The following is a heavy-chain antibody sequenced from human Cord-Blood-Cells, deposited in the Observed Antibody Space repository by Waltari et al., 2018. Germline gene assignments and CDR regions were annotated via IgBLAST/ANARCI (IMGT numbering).Heavy chain of an antibody. CDR2: INAGNGNT. V-gene: IGHV1-3*01. Sequence: QVQLVQSGAEVKKPGDSLKVYCKASGYTFTSYAMHWVRQAPGQRLEWMGWINAGNGNTKYSQKFQGRVTITRDTSACTAYMELSSLRSEDTAVYYCARDQYDSSGYYYYWGQGTLVTVSS. CDR1: GYTFTSYA. D-gene: IGHD3-22*01. J-gene: IGHJ4*02. CDR3: ARDQYDSSGYYYY.